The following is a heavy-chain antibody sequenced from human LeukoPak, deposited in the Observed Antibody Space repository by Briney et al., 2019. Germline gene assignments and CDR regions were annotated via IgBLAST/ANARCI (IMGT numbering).Heavy chain of an antibody. V-gene: IGHV3-48*01. CDR1: GFTFSSYR. J-gene: IGHJ4*02. Sequence: GSLRLSCAASGFTFSSYRMNWVRQAPGKGLEWVSYISSSSSTIYYADSVKGRFTISRDNSKNTLYLQMNSLRAEDTAVYYCAKEGAGYSIDYWGQGTLVTVSS. CDR2: ISSSSSTI. CDR3: AKEGAGYSIDY. D-gene: IGHD6-13*01.